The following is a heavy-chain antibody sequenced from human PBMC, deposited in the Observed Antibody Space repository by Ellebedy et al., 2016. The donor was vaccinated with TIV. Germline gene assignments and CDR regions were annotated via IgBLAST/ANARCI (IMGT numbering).Heavy chain of an antibody. CDR3: ARDSGGGLYYFDY. CDR2: IYSSGST. Sequence: MPSETLSLTCSVSGGSVSSFYCTWIRQSPEKGLEWIGYIYSSGSTNHNPSLKSRVLISLDTSKNQFSLKLTSVTAADTAVYYCARDSGGGLYYFDYWGQGALVTVSS. CDR1: GGSVSSFY. D-gene: IGHD2-15*01. J-gene: IGHJ4*02. V-gene: IGHV4-59*02.